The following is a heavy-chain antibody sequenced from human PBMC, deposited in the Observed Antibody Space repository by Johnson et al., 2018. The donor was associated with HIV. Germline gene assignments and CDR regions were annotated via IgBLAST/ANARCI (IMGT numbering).Heavy chain of an antibody. CDR2: IYSGGNT. V-gene: IGHV3-66*02. CDR1: GITVSSIY. J-gene: IGHJ3*02. CDR3: AGLAVRGSAGAFDI. D-gene: IGHD3-10*01. Sequence: VQLVESGGGLVQPGGSLRLSCAASGITVSSIYMSWVRQAPGKGLEWVSVIYSGGNTYYSASVKGRFTISRDNSKNTLYLQLNSLRAEDTALYYCAGLAVRGSAGAFDIWGQGTLVTVSS.